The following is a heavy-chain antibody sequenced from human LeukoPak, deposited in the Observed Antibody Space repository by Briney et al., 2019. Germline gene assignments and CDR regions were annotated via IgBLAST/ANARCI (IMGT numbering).Heavy chain of an antibody. Sequence: RAGGSLRLSCAASGFTFSSYTMNWVRQAPGKGLQWVSTVSASSDIHYSDSVKGRFTISRDNARNSLYLQMNSLRAEDTALYYCARGRGVAGSLGYFDYWGQGTLVTVSS. CDR1: GFTFSSYT. J-gene: IGHJ4*02. CDR2: VSASSDI. D-gene: IGHD6-19*01. V-gene: IGHV3-21*04. CDR3: ARGRGVAGSLGYFDY.